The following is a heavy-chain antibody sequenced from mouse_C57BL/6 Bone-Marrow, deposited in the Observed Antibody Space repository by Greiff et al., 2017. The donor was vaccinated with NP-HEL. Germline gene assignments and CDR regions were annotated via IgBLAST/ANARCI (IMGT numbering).Heavy chain of an antibody. D-gene: IGHD1-1*01. J-gene: IGHJ1*03. CDR2: IWSGGST. V-gene: IGHV2-2*01. Sequence: QVQLQQSGPGLVQPSQSLSITCTVSGFSLTSYGVHWVRQSPGKGLEWLGVIWSGGSTDYNSPFFSGLGISKDNSKSQVFFKMNSLQADDTAIYYCARRPYYYGSSYGYFDVWGTGTTVTVSS. CDR1: GFSLTSYG. CDR3: ARRPYYYGSSYGYFDV.